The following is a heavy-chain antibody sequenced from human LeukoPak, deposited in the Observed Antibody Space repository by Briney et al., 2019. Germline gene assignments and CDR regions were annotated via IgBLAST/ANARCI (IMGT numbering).Heavy chain of an antibody. Sequence: GGSLRLSCAASGFRFSDYYMSWIRQVPGKGLGWISYISSPGSTTYYVDSVKGRFTISRDNAKNSLFLQMNSLRADDTAVYYCASGIQPRLSWFFDLWGSGTLVSVSS. CDR1: GFRFSDYY. CDR3: ASGIQPRLSWFFDL. V-gene: IGHV3-11*01. J-gene: IGHJ2*01. CDR2: ISSPGSTT. D-gene: IGHD5-18*01.